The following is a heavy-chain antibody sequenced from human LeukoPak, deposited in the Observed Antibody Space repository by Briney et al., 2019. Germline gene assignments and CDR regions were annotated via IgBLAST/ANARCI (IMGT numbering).Heavy chain of an antibody. Sequence: PSQTLSLTCTVSGGSISSGSYYWSWIRQPAGKGLEWIGRIYTSGSTNYNPSLKSRVTISVDTSKNQFSLKLSSVTAADTAVYYCARGPRATDLSSSWYLNYWGQGTLVTVSS. CDR1: GGSISSGSYY. CDR3: ARGPRATDLSSSWYLNY. V-gene: IGHV4-61*02. J-gene: IGHJ4*02. D-gene: IGHD6-13*01. CDR2: IYTSGST.